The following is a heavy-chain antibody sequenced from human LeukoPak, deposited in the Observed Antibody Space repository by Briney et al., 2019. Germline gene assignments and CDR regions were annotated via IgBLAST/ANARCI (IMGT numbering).Heavy chain of an antibody. Sequence: GGSLRLSCAASGFTFSSYSMNWVRQAPGKGLEWVSSISSSSSYIYYADSLKGRLTIFRDNAKKSLYLQMNSLRPDDTALYYCARALAASRGYYLGFDYWGQGTLVTVSS. J-gene: IGHJ4*02. CDR1: GFTFSSYS. CDR3: ARALAASRGYYLGFDY. CDR2: ISSSSSYI. D-gene: IGHD3-22*01. V-gene: IGHV3-21*01.